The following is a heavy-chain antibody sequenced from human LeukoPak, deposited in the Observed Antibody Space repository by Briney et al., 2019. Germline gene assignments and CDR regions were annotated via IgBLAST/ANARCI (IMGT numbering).Heavy chain of an antibody. CDR3: ARGTNYDFWSGYFGSVNYYYYMDV. D-gene: IGHD3-3*01. J-gene: IGHJ6*03. CDR1: GYTFTSYD. Sequence: ASVKVSCKASGYTFTSYDINWVRQATGQGLEWMGWMNPNSGNTGYAQKFQGRVTMTRNTSISTAYVELSSLRSEDTAVYYCARGTNYDFWSGYFGSVNYYYYMDVWGKGTTVTVSS. CDR2: MNPNSGNT. V-gene: IGHV1-8*01.